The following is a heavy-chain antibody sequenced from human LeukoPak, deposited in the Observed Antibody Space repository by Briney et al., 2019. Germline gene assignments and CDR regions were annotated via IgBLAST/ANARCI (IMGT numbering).Heavy chain of an antibody. D-gene: IGHD2-15*01. CDR3: ARGAKYCSGDSCYYYYYMDV. CDR2: IKQDGSEK. V-gene: IGHV3-7*04. CDR1: GFTFSSYG. Sequence: GGSLRLSCAASGFTFSSYGMSWVRQAPGKGRKGGVNIKQDGSEKHYVDSGKGRFTISRDNAKNSLYLQMNSLRAEDTAVYYCARGAKYCSGDSCYYYYYMDVWGKGTTVTVSS. J-gene: IGHJ6*03.